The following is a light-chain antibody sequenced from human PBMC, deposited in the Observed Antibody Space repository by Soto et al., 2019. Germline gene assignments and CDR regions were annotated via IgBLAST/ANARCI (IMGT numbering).Light chain of an antibody. Sequence: QSVLTQPASVSGSPGQSITISCTGTSSDIGVYDFVSWYQQHPAKAPKLLIYDVSYRPSGVSDRFSGSKSGNTASLTISGLQAEDEADYYCCSYAGSSTFVVFGGGTKLTVL. CDR1: SSDIGVYDF. V-gene: IGLV2-23*02. J-gene: IGLJ2*01. CDR3: CSYAGSSTFVV. CDR2: DVS.